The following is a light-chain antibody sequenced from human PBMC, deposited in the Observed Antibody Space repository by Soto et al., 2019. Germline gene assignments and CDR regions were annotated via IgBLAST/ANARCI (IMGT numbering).Light chain of an antibody. CDR3: QKYAGSHRT. J-gene: IGKJ1*01. V-gene: IGKV3-20*01. Sequence: EIVFTHSSGTLSLSRGESGTLSCRSSQNLGTLYLAWFQQKYGQDPRLLIYSVYRRATGIQDRFTGSGSGTDFTLTIKRVEPEEFAVYFCQKYAGSHRTFGKGTKGAIK. CDR2: SVY. CDR1: QNLGTLY.